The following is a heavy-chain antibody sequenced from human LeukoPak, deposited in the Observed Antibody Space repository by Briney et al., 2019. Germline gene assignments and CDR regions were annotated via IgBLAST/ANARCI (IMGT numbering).Heavy chain of an antibody. CDR2: IKQDGSEK. V-gene: IGHV3-7*01. J-gene: IGHJ4*02. CDR3: ARDLRGSYDY. D-gene: IGHD1-26*01. Sequence: GSLRLSCAASGFTFSSYGMSWVRQAPGKGLECVANIKQDGSEKYYVDSVKGRFTISRDNAKNSVYLQMNSLRAEDTAVYYCARDLRGSYDYWGQGTLVTVSS. CDR1: GFTFSSYG.